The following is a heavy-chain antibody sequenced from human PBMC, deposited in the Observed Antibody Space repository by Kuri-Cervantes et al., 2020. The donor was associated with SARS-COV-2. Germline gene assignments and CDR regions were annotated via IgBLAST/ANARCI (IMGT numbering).Heavy chain of an antibody. CDR3: AKDRSSSWLWYFDL. Sequence: GGSLRLSCAASGFTFSTYSMTWVRQAPGKGLEWVSSISSSSSQRYYVDSVKGRFTISRDNSKNTLYLQMNSLRAEDTAVYYCAKDRSSSWLWYFDLWGRGTLVTVSS. D-gene: IGHD6-13*01. V-gene: IGHV3-21*01. J-gene: IGHJ2*01. CDR2: ISSSSSQR. CDR1: GFTFSTYS.